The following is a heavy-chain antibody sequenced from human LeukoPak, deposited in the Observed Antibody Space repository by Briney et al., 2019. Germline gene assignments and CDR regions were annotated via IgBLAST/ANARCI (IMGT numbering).Heavy chain of an antibody. V-gene: IGHV3-66*01. J-gene: IGHJ4*02. Sequence: AGGSLRLSCTASGFPVSSNHTSWVRQAPGKGLEWVSIIYSGGSTYYTDSVRGRFIISRDISKNTLYLQMNSLRAEDTAVYYCARVGDCGRANCYAIVYWGQGTLVTVSS. CDR2: IYSGGST. CDR1: GFPVSSNH. CDR3: ARVGDCGRANCYAIVY. D-gene: IGHD2-2*01.